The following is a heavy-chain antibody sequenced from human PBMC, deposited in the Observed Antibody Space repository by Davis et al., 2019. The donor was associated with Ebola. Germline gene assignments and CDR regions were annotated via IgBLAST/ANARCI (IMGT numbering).Heavy chain of an antibody. CDR1: GYTFTSYG. D-gene: IGHD4-17*01. J-gene: IGHJ4*01. Sequence: SVKVSCKASGYTFTSYGISWVRQAPGQGLEWMGGIIPIFGTASYAQKFQGRVTMTRDTSTSTVYMELSSLRSEDAAVYYCARDDLDRTTAFDYWGQGTLVTVSS. V-gene: IGHV1-69*05. CDR3: ARDDLDRTTAFDY. CDR2: IIPIFGTA.